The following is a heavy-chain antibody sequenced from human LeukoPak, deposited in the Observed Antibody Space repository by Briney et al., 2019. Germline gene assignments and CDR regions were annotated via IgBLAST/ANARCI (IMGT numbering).Heavy chain of an antibody. D-gene: IGHD6-19*01. Sequence: GGSLRLSCAASGFTFSSYAMSWVRQAPGKGLEWASSISASAYSTYYADFVKGRFTISRDNSENTLYLQMNSLRAGDTAVYYCAKGGPVAATDRPGYYYMDVWGKGTTVTVSS. CDR2: ISASAYST. CDR1: GFTFSSYA. CDR3: AKGGPVAATDRPGYYYMDV. J-gene: IGHJ6*03. V-gene: IGHV3-23*01.